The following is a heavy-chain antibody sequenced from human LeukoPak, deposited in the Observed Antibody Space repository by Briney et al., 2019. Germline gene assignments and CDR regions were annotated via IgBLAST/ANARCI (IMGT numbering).Heavy chain of an antibody. V-gene: IGHV3-30*18. D-gene: IGHD1-26*01. Sequence: GGSLRLSCAASGFTFSSYGMHWVRQAPGKGLEWVAVISYDGSNKYYADSVKGRFTISRDNSKNTLYLQMNSLRAEDTAAYYCAKDSSSGSYSYFDYWGQGTLVTVSS. CDR3: AKDSSSGSYSYFDY. J-gene: IGHJ4*02. CDR2: ISYDGSNK. CDR1: GFTFSSYG.